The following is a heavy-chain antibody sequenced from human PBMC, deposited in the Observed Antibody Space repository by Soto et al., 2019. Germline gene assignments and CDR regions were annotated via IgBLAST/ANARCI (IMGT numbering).Heavy chain of an antibody. Sequence: EVQLVESGGGLVQPGGSLRLSCAASGFTFSSYTMNWVRQAPGKGLEWVSYITSSSSTIYYADSVKGRFTISRDNAKNSLYLQMNSLRDEDTAVYYCARTLAAADYYYYYGMDVWGQGTTVTVSS. CDR1: GFTFSSYT. CDR2: ITSSSSTI. CDR3: ARTLAAADYYYYYGMDV. V-gene: IGHV3-48*02. D-gene: IGHD6-13*01. J-gene: IGHJ6*02.